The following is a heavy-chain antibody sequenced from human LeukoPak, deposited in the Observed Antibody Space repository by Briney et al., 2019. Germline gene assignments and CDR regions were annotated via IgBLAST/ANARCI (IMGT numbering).Heavy chain of an antibody. J-gene: IGHJ3*02. D-gene: IGHD6-13*01. CDR1: GFTFSSYS. Sequence: GGSLRLSCAASGFTFSSYSMNWVRQAPGKGLEWVSSISSSSSYIYYADSVKGRFTISRDNAKNSLYLQMNSLRAEDTAVYYCARDRSLGIAGDAFDIWGQGTMVTVSS. V-gene: IGHV3-21*01. CDR2: ISSSSSYI. CDR3: ARDRSLGIAGDAFDI.